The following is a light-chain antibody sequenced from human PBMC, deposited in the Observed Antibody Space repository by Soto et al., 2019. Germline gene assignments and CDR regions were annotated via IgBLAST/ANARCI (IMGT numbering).Light chain of an antibody. Sequence: EIVMTQSPATLSVSPGERATLSCRASQGVSSNLAWYQQKPGQAPRLLIYGASTRATGIPARFSGSGSGTEFTLTISSLQSEDFAVYYCQQYNDWPLNFGGGTKV. CDR2: GAS. V-gene: IGKV3-15*01. J-gene: IGKJ4*01. CDR1: QGVSSN. CDR3: QQYNDWPLN.